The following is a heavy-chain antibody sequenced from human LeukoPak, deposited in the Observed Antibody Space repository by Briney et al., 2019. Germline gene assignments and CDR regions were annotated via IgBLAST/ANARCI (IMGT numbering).Heavy chain of an antibody. CDR1: GGSISSHY. CDR3: ARGGRWNYGHLDY. CDR2: IYYSGST. D-gene: IGHD1-7*01. Sequence: SETLSLTCTVSGGSISSHYWSWIRQPPGKGLEWIGYIYYSGSTNYNPSLKSRVTISVDTSENQFSLKLSSVTAADTAVYYCARGGRWNYGHLDYWGQGTLVTVSS. V-gene: IGHV4-59*11. J-gene: IGHJ4*02.